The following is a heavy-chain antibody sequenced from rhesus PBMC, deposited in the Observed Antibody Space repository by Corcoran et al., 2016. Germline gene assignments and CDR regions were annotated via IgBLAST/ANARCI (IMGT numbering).Heavy chain of an antibody. CDR1: GGSISGYYS. V-gene: IGHV4-73*01. J-gene: IGHJ5-1*01. CDR2: IYVNSAST. CDR3: ARVPFSYYSDNRFDV. D-gene: IGHD3-16*01. Sequence: QVKLQQWGEGLVKPSEPLSLTCAVYGGSISGYYSLSWLRQPPGKGLEWIGYIYVNSASTNYNPSLKNRVTISKDTSKNHFSLKLSSVTAADTAVYYCARVPFSYYSDNRFDVWGPGVLVTVSS.